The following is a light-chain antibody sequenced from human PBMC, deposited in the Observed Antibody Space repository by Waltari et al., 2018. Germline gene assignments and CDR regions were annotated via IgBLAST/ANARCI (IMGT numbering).Light chain of an antibody. V-gene: IGKV1-39*01. CDR2: GAT. CDR1: QNINRF. Sequence: IQMTQSPSSLSASVGDTVTITCRASQNINRFLNWYQQESGRAPKLLISGATSLQNGVPSRFSGSGFGTDFTLTISSLQPEDFATYYCQQSYSTLTWTFGQGTKVEI. J-gene: IGKJ1*01. CDR3: QQSYSTLTWT.